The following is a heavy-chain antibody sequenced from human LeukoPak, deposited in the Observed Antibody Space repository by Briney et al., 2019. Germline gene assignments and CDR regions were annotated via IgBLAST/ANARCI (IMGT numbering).Heavy chain of an antibody. CDR3: AKWGDYDVLTGYYVSDY. CDR2: ISSSGSTI. Sequence: PGGSLRLSCAASGFTFSSYEMNWVRQAPGKGLEWVSYISSSGSTIYYADSVKGRFTISRDNAKNSLYLQMNSLRAEDTAVYYCAKWGDYDVLTGYYVSDYWGQGTLVTVSS. J-gene: IGHJ4*02. CDR1: GFTFSSYE. V-gene: IGHV3-48*03. D-gene: IGHD3-9*01.